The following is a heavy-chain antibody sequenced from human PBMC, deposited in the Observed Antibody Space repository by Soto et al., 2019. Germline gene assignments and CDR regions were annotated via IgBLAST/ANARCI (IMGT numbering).Heavy chain of an antibody. V-gene: IGHV4-59*01. D-gene: IGHD1-26*01. CDR3: ARDGAPRNYYYYGMDV. J-gene: IGHJ6*02. CDR1: GGSISSYY. CDR2: IYYSGST. Sequence: PSETLSLTCTVSGGSISSYYWSWIRQPPGKGLEWIGYIYYSGSTNYNPSLKSRVTISVDTSKNQFSLKLSSVTAADTAVYYCARDGAPRNYYYYGMDVWGQGTTVT.